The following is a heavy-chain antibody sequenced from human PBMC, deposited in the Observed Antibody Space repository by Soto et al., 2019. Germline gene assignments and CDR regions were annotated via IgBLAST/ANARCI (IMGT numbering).Heavy chain of an antibody. CDR1: GYTFTTFW. CDR2: IDPRDSYV. V-gene: IGHV5-10-1*01. Sequence: VESLKISCTGFGYTFTTFWISWVRQMPGKGLEWMGRIDPRDSYVPYSPSFEGHVNISVDKSISTAYLQWGSLKASDTAMYYCARIYCTTTTCDSWFDPWGQGTLVTGSS. D-gene: IGHD2-2*01. CDR3: ARIYCTTTTCDSWFDP. J-gene: IGHJ5*02.